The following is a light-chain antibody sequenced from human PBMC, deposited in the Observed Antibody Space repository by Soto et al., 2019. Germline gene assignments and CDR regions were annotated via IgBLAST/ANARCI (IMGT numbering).Light chain of an antibody. CDR1: RSNIGNNG. Sequence: QSVLTQPPSVSEAPRQRVTISCSGSRSNIGNNGVNWYQQLPGKAPTLLIYYDDLLPSGVSDRFSGSKSGTSASLSISGLQSEDEALFYCASWDDSLNAWVFGGGTKVTVL. CDR3: ASWDDSLNAWV. V-gene: IGLV1-36*01. CDR2: YDD. J-gene: IGLJ3*02.